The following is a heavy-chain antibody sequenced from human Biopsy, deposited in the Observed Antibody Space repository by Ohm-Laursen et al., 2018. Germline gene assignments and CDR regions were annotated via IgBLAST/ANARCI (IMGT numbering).Heavy chain of an antibody. CDR3: GSAATFGASHHWPHF. CDR2: IRSKAKSYAT. J-gene: IGHJ4*02. V-gene: IGHV3-73*01. CDR1: GFTFSASA. Sequence: SLRLSCAASGFTFSASAVHWVRQASGKGLEWVGRIRSKAKSYATAYAASVTGRFTISRDDSKNTTYLQMNSLKTEDTAMYYCGSAATFGASHHWPHFWGQGTLVTVSS. D-gene: IGHD4/OR15-4a*01.